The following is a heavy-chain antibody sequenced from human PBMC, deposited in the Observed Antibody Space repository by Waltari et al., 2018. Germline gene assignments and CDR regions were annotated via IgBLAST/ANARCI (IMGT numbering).Heavy chain of an antibody. D-gene: IGHD3-10*01. Sequence: QLQLQESGPGVVEPSGTLSLTCTVSGGAISCSGYYWGWLRQPPGKGLEWIASIYHDGTSYYTPSLKSRVTISVDTFKNNFSLKLTSVTAADTAIYYCARPGSSSPYYWFNPWGRGILVTVSS. CDR3: ARPGSSSPYYWFNP. J-gene: IGHJ5*02. CDR1: GGAISCSGYY. V-gene: IGHV4-39*02. CDR2: IYHDGTS.